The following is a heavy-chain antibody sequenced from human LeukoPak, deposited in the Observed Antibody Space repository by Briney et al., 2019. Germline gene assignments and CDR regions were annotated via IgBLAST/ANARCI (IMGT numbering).Heavy chain of an antibody. V-gene: IGHV4-4*07. J-gene: IGHJ4*02. CDR2: IYTSGST. CDR1: GNSISSYY. CDR3: ARETTGLARYFDY. Sequence: PSETLSLTCTVSGNSISSYYWSWIRQPAGRGLEWIGRIYTSGSTNYNPSLKSRVTMSVDTSKNQFTLNLSSVTAADTAFYYCARETTGLARYFDYWGQGTLVTVSS. D-gene: IGHD4-17*01.